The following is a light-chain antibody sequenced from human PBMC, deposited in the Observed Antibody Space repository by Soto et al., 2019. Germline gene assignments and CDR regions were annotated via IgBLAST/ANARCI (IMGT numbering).Light chain of an antibody. J-gene: IGLJ1*01. CDR1: SGHSSYA. V-gene: IGLV4-69*01. CDR3: QTWGTGIRV. CDR2: LNSDGSH. Sequence: QLVLTQSPSASASLGASVKLTCTLSSGHSSYAIAWHQQQPEKGPRYLMKLNSDGSHSKGDGIPDRLSGSSSGAERYLTIPRLQSEDEADYYCQTWGTGIRVFGTGTKVTVL.